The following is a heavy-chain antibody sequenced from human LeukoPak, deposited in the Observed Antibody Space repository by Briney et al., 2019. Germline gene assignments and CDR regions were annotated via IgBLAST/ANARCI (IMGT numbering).Heavy chain of an antibody. Sequence: GGSLRLSCAASGFTFSSYSMNWVRQAPGKGLEWVSSISCSSSYIYYADSVKGRFTISRDNAKNSLYLQMNSLRAEDTAVYYCARGIPKRGLLYWGQGTLVTVSS. J-gene: IGHJ4*02. CDR1: GFTFSSYS. CDR2: ISCSSSYI. CDR3: ARGIPKRGLLY. V-gene: IGHV3-21*01. D-gene: IGHD3-10*01.